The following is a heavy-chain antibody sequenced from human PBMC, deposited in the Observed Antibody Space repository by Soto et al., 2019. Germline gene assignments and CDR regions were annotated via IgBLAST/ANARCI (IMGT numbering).Heavy chain of an antibody. CDR3: ARDGGIAVAGSYGMDV. CDR2: IWYDGSNK. V-gene: IGHV3-33*01. J-gene: IGHJ6*02. D-gene: IGHD6-19*01. CDR1: GFTFSSYG. Sequence: QVQLVESGGGVVQPGRSLRLSCAASGFTFSSYGMHWVRQAPGKGLEWVAVIWYDGSNKYYADSVKGRFTISRDNSKNTLYLQMNSLRAEDTAVYYCARDGGIAVAGSYGMDVWGQGTTVTFSS.